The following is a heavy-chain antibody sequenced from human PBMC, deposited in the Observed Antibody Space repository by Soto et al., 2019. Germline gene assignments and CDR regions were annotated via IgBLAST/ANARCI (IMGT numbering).Heavy chain of an antibody. D-gene: IGHD5-12*01. CDR1: GDSFNDYY. CDR3: ARESGGATATLDYYYFYMDV. Sequence: QVQLVQSGAEVRKPGASVTVSCRSSGDSFNDYYIHWVRQAPGQGFEWMGWINPNGGVTKYAKKFQGWVSMTRDTSIRTVYMQLSRLRSDDTAVSYCARESGGATATLDYYYFYMDVWGTGTTVTVSS. V-gene: IGHV1-2*04. CDR2: INPNGGVT. J-gene: IGHJ6*03.